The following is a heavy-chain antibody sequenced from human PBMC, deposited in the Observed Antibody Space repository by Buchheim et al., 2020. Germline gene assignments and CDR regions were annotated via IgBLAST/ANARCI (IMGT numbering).Heavy chain of an antibody. CDR3: ARGPDLGYYDSSGYYYFDY. J-gene: IGHJ4*02. CDR1: GGSISSSSYY. Sequence: QLQLQESGPGLVKPSETLSLTCTVSGGSISSSSYYWGWIRQPPGKGLEWIGSIYYSGSTYYNPSLQSRVTISVDTSKNQFSLKLSSVTAADTAVYYCARGPDLGYYDSSGYYYFDYWGQGTL. CDR2: IYYSGST. D-gene: IGHD3-22*01. V-gene: IGHV4-39*07.